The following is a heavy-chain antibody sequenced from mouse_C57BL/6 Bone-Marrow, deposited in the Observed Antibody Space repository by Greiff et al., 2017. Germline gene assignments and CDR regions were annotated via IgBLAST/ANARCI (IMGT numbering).Heavy chain of an antibody. D-gene: IGHD1-1*01. Sequence: QVQLQQSGAELARPGASVKMSCKASGYTFTSYGISWVKQRTGQGLEWIGEIYPRSGNTYYNEKFKGKATLTADKSSSTAYMELRSLTSEDSAVFFCASPRIYYYGSSPAYWGQGTLVTVSA. CDR2: IYPRSGNT. CDR1: GYTFTSYG. CDR3: ASPRIYYYGSSPAY. V-gene: IGHV1-81*01. J-gene: IGHJ3*01.